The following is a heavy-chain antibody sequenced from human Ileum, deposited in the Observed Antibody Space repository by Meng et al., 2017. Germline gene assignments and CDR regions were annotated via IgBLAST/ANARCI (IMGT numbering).Heavy chain of an antibody. D-gene: IGHD3-10*01. V-gene: IGHV1-8*01. CDR3: ARVVSSGTFGDWFDP. J-gene: IGHJ5*02. CDR2: MSPNSGNT. CDR1: GYTFTSYD. Sequence: QVQLVQSEAEVRKPGASVMVPCRVSGYTFTSYDIHWVRQAPGQGFEWMGWMSPNSGNTGYSQNFQGRVTLTRSTPLRTVYMELSSLQSEDTAVYYCARVVSSGTFGDWFDPWGQGTLVTVSS.